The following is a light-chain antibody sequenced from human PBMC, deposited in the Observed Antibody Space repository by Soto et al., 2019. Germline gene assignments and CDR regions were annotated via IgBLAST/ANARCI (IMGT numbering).Light chain of an antibody. CDR1: QRVSSSC. Sequence: EIVLTQSPGTLSLSPAERATLSCRASQRVSSSCLAWYQQKPGQAPRLLIYGASSRATGIPDRFSDSGSGTDFTLTISRLEPQDFAVYYCQQYGSSPWTFGQGTKVELK. CDR3: QQYGSSPWT. CDR2: GAS. J-gene: IGKJ1*01. V-gene: IGKV3-20*01.